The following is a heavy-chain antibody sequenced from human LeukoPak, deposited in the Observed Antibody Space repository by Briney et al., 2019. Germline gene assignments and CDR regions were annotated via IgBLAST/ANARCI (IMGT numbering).Heavy chain of an antibody. CDR3: ASGLRRDWFDP. J-gene: IGHJ5*02. D-gene: IGHD2-21*01. Sequence: PSETLSLTCTVSGGSISSYYWSWIRQSPGKGLEWIGFIYYSGNTNSNPSLKSRVTMSVDTSKNQFSLRLTSVTAADTAVYYCASGLRRDWFDPWGQGTLVTVSS. CDR1: GGSISSYY. V-gene: IGHV4-59*01. CDR2: IYYSGNT.